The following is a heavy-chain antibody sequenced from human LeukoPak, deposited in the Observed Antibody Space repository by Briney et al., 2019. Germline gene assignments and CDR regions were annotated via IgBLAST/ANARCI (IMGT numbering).Heavy chain of an antibody. Sequence: GGSLRLSYIASGFTCSTCAMTWIRQAPGKGLEWVSYISSSGSTIYYADSVKGRFTISRDNAKNSLYLQMNSLRAEDTAVYYCARDDNPGSSGYYPNYYYYGMDVWGQGTTVTVSS. CDR3: ARDDNPGSSGYYPNYYYYGMDV. J-gene: IGHJ6*02. V-gene: IGHV3-11*01. CDR1: GFTCSTCA. CDR2: ISSSGSTI. D-gene: IGHD3-22*01.